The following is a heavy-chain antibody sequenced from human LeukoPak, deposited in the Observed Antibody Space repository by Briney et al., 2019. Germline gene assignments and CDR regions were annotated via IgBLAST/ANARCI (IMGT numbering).Heavy chain of an antibody. Sequence: PSETLSLTCTVSGGSISSYYWSWIRQPAGKGLEWIGHIYTSGSTNYNPSLKSRVTMSVDTSKNQFSLKLSSVTAADTAVYYCARDFMGYCSGGSCQDAFDIWGQGTMVTVSS. CDR2: IYTSGST. CDR3: ARDFMGYCSGGSCQDAFDI. V-gene: IGHV4-4*07. D-gene: IGHD2-15*01. CDR1: GGSISSYY. J-gene: IGHJ3*02.